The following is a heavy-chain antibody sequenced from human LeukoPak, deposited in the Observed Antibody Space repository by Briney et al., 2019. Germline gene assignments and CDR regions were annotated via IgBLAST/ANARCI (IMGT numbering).Heavy chain of an antibody. CDR2: INHSGST. V-gene: IGHV4-34*01. Sequence: PSETLSLTCAVSGGSFSGYYWSWIRQPPGKGLEWIGEINHSGSTNYNPSLKSRVTISVDTSKNQFSLKLSSVTAADTAVYYCARVISASSRNDYWGQGTLVTVSS. CDR1: GGSFSGYY. CDR3: ARVISASSRNDY. D-gene: IGHD6-13*01. J-gene: IGHJ4*02.